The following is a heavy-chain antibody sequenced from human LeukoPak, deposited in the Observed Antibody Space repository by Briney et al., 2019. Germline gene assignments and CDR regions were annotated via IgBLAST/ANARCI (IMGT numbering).Heavy chain of an antibody. CDR2: INHSGST. CDR1: GGSFSGYY. D-gene: IGHD3-22*01. V-gene: IGHV4-34*01. CDR3: ARGKYYYDSRPVAGWYFDY. J-gene: IGHJ4*02. Sequence: TSETLSLTCAVYGGSFSGYYWSWIRQPPGKGLEWIGEINHSGSTNYNPSLKSRVTISVDTSKNQFSLKLSSVTAADTAVYYCARGKYYYDSRPVAGWYFDYWGQGTLVTVSS.